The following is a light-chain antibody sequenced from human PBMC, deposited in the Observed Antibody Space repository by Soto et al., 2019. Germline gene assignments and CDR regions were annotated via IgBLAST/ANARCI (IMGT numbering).Light chain of an antibody. CDR2: DVS. J-gene: IGLJ2*01. V-gene: IGLV2-8*01. CDR3: SSFAGSKNLV. CDR1: SSDVGGYNY. Sequence: QSALTQPPSASGSPGQSVTISCTGTSSDVGGYNYVSWYQQHPGKAPKLIIYDVSKRPSGVPDRFSGSKSGNTASLTVSGLQVEDEADYYCSSFAGSKNLVFGGGTKLTVL.